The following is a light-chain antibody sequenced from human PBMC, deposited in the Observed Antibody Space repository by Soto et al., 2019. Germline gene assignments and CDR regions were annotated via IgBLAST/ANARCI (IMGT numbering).Light chain of an antibody. J-gene: IGKJ1*01. CDR2: AAS. Sequence: DIQMTQSPSSLSASVGDRVTITCLASQSISSYLNWYQQKPGKDPKLLIYAASSLQSGVPSRVSGSGSGTDVTLTISSLQPEDFAPYYCQQSYSSPPTFGQGTKVDIK. CDR1: QSISSY. V-gene: IGKV1-39*01. CDR3: QQSYSSPPT.